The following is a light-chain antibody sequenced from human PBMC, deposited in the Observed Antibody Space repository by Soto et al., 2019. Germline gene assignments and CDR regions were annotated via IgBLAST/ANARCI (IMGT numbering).Light chain of an antibody. CDR3: QSYDPTLRTSL. CDR2: GNI. J-gene: IGLJ2*01. CDR1: SSNIGAGYD. Sequence: QSVLTQPPSVSGAPGQRVTISCTGSSSNIGAGYDVHWYQQRPGTAPKLLIFGNINRPSGVPDRFSGSKSGTSASLAIAGLQADDEADYYCQSYDPTLRTSLFGGGTKLTVL. V-gene: IGLV1-40*01.